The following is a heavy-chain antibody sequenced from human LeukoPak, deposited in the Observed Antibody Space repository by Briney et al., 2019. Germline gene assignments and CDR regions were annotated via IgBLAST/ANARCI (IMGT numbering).Heavy chain of an antibody. J-gene: IGHJ5*02. V-gene: IGHV1-2*02. CDR3: ARSHDYTNYVGP. CDR1: VYTFTVYY. D-gene: IGHD4-11*01. CDR2: INPNGGGP. Sequence: GASVTVSFKCSVYTFTVYYIHWVRQAPGQGLEWMGWINPNGGGPTYAQKFQVRVTLTRDASISTAYMELSSLRSDDTAVDYCARSHDYTNYVGPWGEGTMVTVPS.